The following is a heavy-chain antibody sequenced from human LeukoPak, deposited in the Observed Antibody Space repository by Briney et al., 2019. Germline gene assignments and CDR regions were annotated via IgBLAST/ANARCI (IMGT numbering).Heavy chain of an antibody. J-gene: IGHJ3*02. CDR3: ARGGYGHGFDI. Sequence: GSLRLSCAASGFPFSNYWMHWVRQAPGKGLVWVSRVDSDGSGAIYADSVRGRCTVSRDNAKNTMFLQINSLRVEDTAVYYCARGGYGHGFDIWGQGTMVTVSS. CDR2: VDSDGSGA. CDR1: GFPFSNYW. V-gene: IGHV3-74*01. D-gene: IGHD5-12*01.